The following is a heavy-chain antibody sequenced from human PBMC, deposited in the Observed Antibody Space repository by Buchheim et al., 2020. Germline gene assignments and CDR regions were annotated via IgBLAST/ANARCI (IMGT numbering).Heavy chain of an antibody. V-gene: IGHV3-23*01. J-gene: IGHJ5*02. CDR2: MSGWGCIS. CDR3: AKADSGSYIGWFDP. CDR1: GFPFSDYA. D-gene: IGHD1-26*01. Sequence: EVQLLESGGGLVQPGGSLRLSCTVSGFPFSDYAMSWVRQAPGKGLEWVSSMSGWGCISYYAGSAKGRFTISRDNSYKTLTLQMNSLRAEDTAVYYCAKADSGSYIGWFDPWGQGTL.